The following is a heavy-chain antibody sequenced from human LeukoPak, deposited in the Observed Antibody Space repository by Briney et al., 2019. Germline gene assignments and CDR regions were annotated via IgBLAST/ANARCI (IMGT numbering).Heavy chain of an antibody. Sequence: ASVKVSCKVSGYTLTELSMHWVRQAPGKGLEWMGGFDPEDGETIYAQKFQGRVTMTEDTSTDTAYMELSSLRSEDTAVYYCAPLEGGSGSYGAFDIWGQGTMVTVSS. CDR2: FDPEDGET. CDR3: APLEGGSGSYGAFDI. D-gene: IGHD3-10*01. J-gene: IGHJ3*02. V-gene: IGHV1-24*01. CDR1: GYTLTELS.